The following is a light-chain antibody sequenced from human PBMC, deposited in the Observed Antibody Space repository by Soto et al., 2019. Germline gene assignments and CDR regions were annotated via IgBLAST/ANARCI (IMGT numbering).Light chain of an antibody. CDR3: EALDDSLNGPV. Sequence: QSVLTQPPSASGTPGQTITISCSGSTSDIGSNTVNWYQQVPGTAPKLLIYANNQRPSGVPDRFSGSKSGTSASLAISGLQSEDEADYYCEALDDSLNGPVFGGGTKLTVL. V-gene: IGLV1-44*01. J-gene: IGLJ3*02. CDR2: ANN. CDR1: TSDIGSNT.